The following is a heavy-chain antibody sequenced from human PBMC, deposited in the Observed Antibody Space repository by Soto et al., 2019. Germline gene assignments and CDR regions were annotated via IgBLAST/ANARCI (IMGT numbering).Heavy chain of an antibody. V-gene: IGHV3-21*01. Sequence: EVQLVESGGGLVKPGGSLRLSCAASGFTFSSYSMNWVRQAPGKGLEWVSSISSSSSYIYYADSVKGRFTISRDNAKNSLCLQVNSLRAEDTAVYYGARALRRWLQFGSDSWGQGTLVAVS. CDR3: ARALRRWLQFGSDS. D-gene: IGHD5-12*01. J-gene: IGHJ4*02. CDR1: GFTFSSYS. CDR2: ISSSSSYI.